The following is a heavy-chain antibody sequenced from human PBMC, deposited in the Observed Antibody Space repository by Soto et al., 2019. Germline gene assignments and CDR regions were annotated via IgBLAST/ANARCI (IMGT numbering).Heavy chain of an antibody. Sequence: QVQLVQSGAEVKKPGASVKVSCKASGYTFTSYGISWVRQAPGQGLEWMGWISAYNGNTNYAQKLQGRVTMTTDTSTSTAYMELRSLRSDDTAVYYCARDRGYCSRTSCYTFTRYYYGMDVWGQGTTVTVSS. J-gene: IGHJ6*02. D-gene: IGHD2-2*02. CDR3: ARDRGYCSRTSCYTFTRYYYGMDV. CDR2: ISAYNGNT. CDR1: GYTFTSYG. V-gene: IGHV1-18*01.